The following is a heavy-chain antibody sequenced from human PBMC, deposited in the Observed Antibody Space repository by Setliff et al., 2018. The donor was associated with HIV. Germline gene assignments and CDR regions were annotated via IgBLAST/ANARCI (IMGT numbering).Heavy chain of an antibody. V-gene: IGHV3-23*01. CDR1: GITVSGIY. D-gene: IGHD2-21*02. CDR2: ISASGNSP. J-gene: IGHJ3*02. CDR3: VSRRGSDGGVDAFDI. Sequence: PGESLKISCVASGITVSGIYMTWVRQAPGKGLEWVSAISASGNSPYYADSVKGRFTISRDNSKNSLFLQMNSLRAEDTAVYYCVSRRGSDGGVDAFDIWGQGTVVTVSS.